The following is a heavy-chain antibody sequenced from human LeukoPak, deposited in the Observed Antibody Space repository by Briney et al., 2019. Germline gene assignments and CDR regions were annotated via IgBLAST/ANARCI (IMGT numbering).Heavy chain of an antibody. J-gene: IGHJ6*03. V-gene: IGHV4-59*01. CDR2: IYYRGST. D-gene: IGHD1-26*01. CDR3: ARDPRPRGRGANYYYYYMDV. CDR1: GGSISSYY. Sequence: PSETLSLTCTVSGGSISSYYWSWIRQPPGKGLEWIGYIYYRGSTNYNPSLKSRVTISVDTSKNQFSLKLSSVTAEDTAVYYCARDPRPRGRGANYYYYYMDVWGKGTTVTVSS.